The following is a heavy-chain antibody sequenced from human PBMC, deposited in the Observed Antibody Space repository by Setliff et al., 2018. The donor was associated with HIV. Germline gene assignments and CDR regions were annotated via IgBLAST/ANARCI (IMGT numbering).Heavy chain of an antibody. D-gene: IGHD2-2*01. V-gene: IGHV3-15*01. CDR1: GLIFRDAW. CDR2: IKNRGSGGTS. Sequence: AGGSLRLSCAASGLIFRDAWVSWVRQAPGKGLEWVGRIKNRGSGGTSDYAAPVSGRFVISRDDSKNTVYLQMDSLKIEDTAVYYCAHIGAVPVVMSSWGQGTQVTVSS. CDR3: AHIGAVPVVMSS. J-gene: IGHJ4*02.